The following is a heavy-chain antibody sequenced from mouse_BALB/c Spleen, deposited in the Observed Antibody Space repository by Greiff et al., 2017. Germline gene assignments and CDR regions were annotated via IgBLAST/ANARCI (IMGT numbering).Heavy chain of an antibody. J-gene: IGHJ3*01. D-gene: IGHD1-1*01. CDR2: IWAGGST. V-gene: IGHV2-9*02. CDR3: ARYYGSSYTWFAY. Sequence: VMLVESGPGLVAPSQSLSITCTVSGFSLTSYGVHWVRQPPGKGLEWLGVIWAGGSTNYNSALMSRLSISKDNSKSQVFLKMNSLQTDDTAMYYCARYYGSSYTWFAYWGQGTLVTVSA. CDR1: GFSLTSYG.